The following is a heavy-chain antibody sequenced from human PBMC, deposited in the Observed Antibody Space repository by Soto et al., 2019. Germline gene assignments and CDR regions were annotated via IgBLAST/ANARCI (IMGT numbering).Heavy chain of an antibody. V-gene: IGHV3-48*02. D-gene: IGHD3-22*01. Sequence: EVQLVESGGGLVQPGGSLRLSCAASGFTFSSYSMNWVRQAPGKGLEWVSYISSSSSTIYYADSVKGRFTISRDNAKNSLYLQMNSLRDEDTAVYYCASHYYDSSGYLSRDAFDIWGQGTMVTVSS. CDR1: GFTFSSYS. CDR2: ISSSSSTI. J-gene: IGHJ3*02. CDR3: ASHYYDSSGYLSRDAFDI.